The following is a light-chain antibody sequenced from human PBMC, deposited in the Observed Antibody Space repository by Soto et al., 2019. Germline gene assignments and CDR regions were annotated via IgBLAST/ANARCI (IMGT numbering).Light chain of an antibody. Sequence: QSALTQPPSASESPGQSVTISCTGTSSDVGGYNYVSWYQQHPGKAPKLMIYEVSKRPSGVPDRFSGSKSGNTASLTVSGLQAEDEADYYCSSYAGSNNSVFGTGTKVTVL. CDR1: SSDVGGYNY. J-gene: IGLJ1*01. V-gene: IGLV2-8*01. CDR2: EVS. CDR3: SSYAGSNNSV.